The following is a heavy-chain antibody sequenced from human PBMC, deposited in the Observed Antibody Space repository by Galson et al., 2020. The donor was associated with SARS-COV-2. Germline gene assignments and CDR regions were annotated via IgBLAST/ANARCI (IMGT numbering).Heavy chain of an antibody. D-gene: IGHD3-10*01. Sequence: TGGSLRLSCAASGFTFSNAWMSWVRQVPGKGLEWVGRIKSKTDGGTTDYAAPVKGRFTISRDDSKNTLYLQMNSLKIEDTAVYYCTTSMVREDIIIPPGCLNDGGFDYWGQGTLVTVSS. J-gene: IGHJ4*02. V-gene: IGHV3-15*01. CDR2: IKSKTDGGTT. CDR3: TTSMVREDIIIPPGCLNDGGFDY. CDR1: GFTFSNAW.